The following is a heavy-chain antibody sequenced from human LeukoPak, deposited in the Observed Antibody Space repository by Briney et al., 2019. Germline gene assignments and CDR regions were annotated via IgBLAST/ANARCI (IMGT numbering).Heavy chain of an antibody. V-gene: IGHV4-4*02. J-gene: IGHJ4*02. CDR2: IYHSGST. CDR1: GGSISSSDW. Sequence: SETLSLTCAVSGGSISSSDWWSWVRQPPGKGLEWIGEIYHSGSTNYNPSLKSRVTISVDTSKNQFSLKLSSVTAADTAVYHCASRGSYPYYFDYWGQGTLVTVSS. CDR3: ASRGSYPYYFDY. D-gene: IGHD3-16*01.